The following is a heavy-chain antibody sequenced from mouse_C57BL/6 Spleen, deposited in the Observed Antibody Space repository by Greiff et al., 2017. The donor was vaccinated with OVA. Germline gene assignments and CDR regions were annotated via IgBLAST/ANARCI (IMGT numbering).Heavy chain of an antibody. V-gene: IGHV1-55*01. CDR1: GYTFPSYW. CDR3: ARERDYGVTY. J-gene: IGHJ3*01. Sequence: QVQLQQPGAELVKPGASVKMSCKASGYTFPSYWLTWVKQRPGQGLEWIGDLYPGSGSTNYNEKFKSKATLTVDTSSSTAYMQLSSLTSEDSAVYYCARERDYGVTYWGQGTLVTVSA. D-gene: IGHD1-1*01. CDR2: LYPGSGST.